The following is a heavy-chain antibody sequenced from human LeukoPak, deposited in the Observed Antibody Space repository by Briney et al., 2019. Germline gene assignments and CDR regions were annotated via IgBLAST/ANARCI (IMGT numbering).Heavy chain of an antibody. D-gene: IGHD5-24*01. CDR3: ARAEGDGYNFYFDY. CDR2: IYYSGST. Sequence: SETLSLTCTVSSGSISSGDYYWSWIRQHPGKGLEWIGYIYYSGSTYYNPSLKGRVTISVDTSKNQFSLKLSSVTAADTAVYYCARAEGDGYNFYFDYWGQGTLVTVSS. J-gene: IGHJ4*02. CDR1: SGSISSGDYY. V-gene: IGHV4-31*03.